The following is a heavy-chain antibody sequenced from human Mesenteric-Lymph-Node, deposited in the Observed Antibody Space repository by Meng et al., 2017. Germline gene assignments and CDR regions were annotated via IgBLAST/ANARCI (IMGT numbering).Heavy chain of an antibody. CDR2: ISWNSGSI. V-gene: IGHV3-9*01. Sequence: SLKISCAASGFLFSTSEMNWVRQAPGKGLEWVSGISWNSGSIGYADSVKGRFTISRDNAKNSLYLQMNSLRAEDTALYYCAKGRDGYNRDYFDYWGQGTLVTVSS. J-gene: IGHJ4*02. CDR1: GFLFSTSE. D-gene: IGHD5-24*01. CDR3: AKGRDGYNRDYFDY.